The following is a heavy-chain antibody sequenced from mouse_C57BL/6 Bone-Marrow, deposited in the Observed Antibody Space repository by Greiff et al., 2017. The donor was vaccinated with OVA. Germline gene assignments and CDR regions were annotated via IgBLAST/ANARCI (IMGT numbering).Heavy chain of an antibody. CDR1: GYTFTSYW. CDR2: IDPSDSYT. CDR3: ARYGTTVVARNFDV. J-gene: IGHJ1*03. Sequence: VQLQQPGAELVMPGASVKLSCKASGYTFTSYWMHWVKQRPGQGLEWIGEIDPSDSYTKYNQKFKGKSTLTVDKSSSTAYMQISSLTSEDAAVYYCARYGTTVVARNFDVWGTGTTVTVSS. D-gene: IGHD1-1*01. V-gene: IGHV1-69*01.